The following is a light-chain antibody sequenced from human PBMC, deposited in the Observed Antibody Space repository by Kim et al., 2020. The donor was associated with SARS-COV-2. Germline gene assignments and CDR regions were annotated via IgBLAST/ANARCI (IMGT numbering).Light chain of an antibody. J-gene: IGLJ2*01. CDR1: TGAVTSGYY. CDR2: STN. Sequence: PGRTVRLTCDSSTGAVTSGYYPNWVQHKPGQSPRALIYSTNNKHSWTPARFSGSLLGGKAALTLSGVQTEDEAEYYCLISYGGTQVFGGGTQLTDL. V-gene: IGLV7-43*01. CDR3: LISYGGTQV.